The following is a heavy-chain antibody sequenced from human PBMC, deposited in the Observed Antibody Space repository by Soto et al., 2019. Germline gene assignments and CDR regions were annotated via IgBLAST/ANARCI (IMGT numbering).Heavy chain of an antibody. V-gene: IGHV1-18*04. CDR1: GYPFTSHG. CDR3: ARDCANGVFYPDY. J-gene: IGHJ4*02. D-gene: IGHD2-8*01. CDR2: ISGYTGNT. Sequence: QVQLVQSGAEVKKPGASVKVSCMVSGYPFTSHGLCWVRQAPGQGLEWMGWISGYTGNTNYAQKFQDRVTMTTDTYTGPAYMELRSLRSGDTAVYYCARDCANGVFYPDYLGQGTLVTVSS.